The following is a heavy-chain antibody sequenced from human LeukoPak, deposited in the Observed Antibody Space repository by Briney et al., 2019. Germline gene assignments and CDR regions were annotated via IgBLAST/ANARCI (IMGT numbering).Heavy chain of an antibody. J-gene: IGHJ4*02. Sequence: PSETLSLTCTVSGGSVSSGSYYWSWIRQPPGKGLEWIGYIYYSGSTNYNPSLKSRVTISVDTSKNQFTLKLSSVTAADTAVYYCARDSYGRDFWSGYRGFGYWGQGTLVTVSS. CDR1: GGSVSSGSYY. CDR2: IYYSGST. V-gene: IGHV4-61*01. D-gene: IGHD3-3*01. CDR3: ARDSYGRDFWSGYRGFGY.